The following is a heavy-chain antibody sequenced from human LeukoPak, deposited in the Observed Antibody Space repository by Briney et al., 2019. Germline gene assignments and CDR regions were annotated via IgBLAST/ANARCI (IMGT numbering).Heavy chain of an antibody. CDR2: ISSSGSTI. Sequence: KPGGSLRLSCAGYRFTFSDYYMSWIRQAPGKGLEWVSYISSSGSTIYYADSVKGRFTISRDNAKNSLYLQMNSLRAEDTAVYYCAREDDSSGYYYRYWGQGTLVTVSS. J-gene: IGHJ4*02. CDR3: AREDDSSGYYYRY. V-gene: IGHV3-11*04. D-gene: IGHD3-22*01. CDR1: RFTFSDYY.